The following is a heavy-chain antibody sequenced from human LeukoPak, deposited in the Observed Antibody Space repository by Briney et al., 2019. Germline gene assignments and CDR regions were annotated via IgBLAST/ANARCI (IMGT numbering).Heavy chain of an antibody. CDR1: GFTVSTSA. J-gene: IGHJ4*02. CDR3: AAVGGDIPVDF. Sequence: SVKVSCKASGFTVSTSAVQWVRQARGQHPEWIGWVVVVSGDTNFAQKFKERVTITCDMSTTTVYLDLSGLTSEDTAVYYCAAVGGDIPVDFWGQGTLVTVSS. D-gene: IGHD2-21*01. CDR2: VVVVSGDT. V-gene: IGHV1-58*01.